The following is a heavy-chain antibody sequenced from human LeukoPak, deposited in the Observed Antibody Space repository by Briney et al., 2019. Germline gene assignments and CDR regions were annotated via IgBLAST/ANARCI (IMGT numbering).Heavy chain of an antibody. Sequence: ASVKVSCKASGYTFTSYDINWVRQAPGQGLEWVGWMNPMSGDTKYAQKFQGRVTLTRNTSISTAYMELSSLGSEDTAMFFCARGIYFSSSDYWGQGTLVTVSS. CDR1: GYTFTSYD. D-gene: IGHD6-19*01. V-gene: IGHV1-8*01. J-gene: IGHJ4*02. CDR2: MNPMSGDT. CDR3: ARGIYFSSSDY.